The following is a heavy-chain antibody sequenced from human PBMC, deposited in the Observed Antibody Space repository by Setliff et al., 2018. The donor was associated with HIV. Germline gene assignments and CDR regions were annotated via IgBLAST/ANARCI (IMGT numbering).Heavy chain of an antibody. D-gene: IGHD6-13*01. CDR1: GGTFRTFT. V-gene: IGHV1-69*13. CDR2: IIPIFGTA. J-gene: IGHJ4*02. Sequence: GASVKVSCKASGGTFRTFTISWVRQAPGQGLEWMGGIIPIFGTANYAQKFRGRVTITADESTRTAYMELSSLRSEDTAVYYCARGDMAAADPAKYPLDYWGQGTLVTVSS. CDR3: ARGDMAAADPAKYPLDY.